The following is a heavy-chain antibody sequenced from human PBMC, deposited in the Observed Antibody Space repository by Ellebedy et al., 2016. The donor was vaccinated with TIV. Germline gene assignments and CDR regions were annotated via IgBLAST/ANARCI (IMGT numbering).Heavy chain of an antibody. J-gene: IGHJ4*02. D-gene: IGHD1-26*01. CDR1: GFSFSSYA. V-gene: IGHV3-23*01. Sequence: GGSLRLXXAASGFSFSSYAMSWVRQAPGKGLEWVSGIRGSGGSTYYADSVKGRFTISRDNSQNTLDLQMNSLRADDTAVYYCAKGVGSLDYWGQGTLVTVSS. CDR3: AKGVGSLDY. CDR2: IRGSGGST.